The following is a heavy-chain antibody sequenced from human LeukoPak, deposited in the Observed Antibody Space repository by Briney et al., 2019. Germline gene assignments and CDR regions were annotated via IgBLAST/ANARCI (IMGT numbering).Heavy chain of an antibody. CDR2: ISSSGSTI. CDR3: ARASSRAESYYYYYGMDV. D-gene: IGHD6-13*01. CDR1: GFTFSSYE. Sequence: GGSLRLSCAASGFTFSSYEMNWVRQAPGKGLEWVSYISSSGSTIYYADSVRGRFTISRDNAKNSLYLQMNSLRAEDTAVYYCARASSRAESYYYYYGMDVWGQGTTVTVSS. V-gene: IGHV3-48*03. J-gene: IGHJ6*02.